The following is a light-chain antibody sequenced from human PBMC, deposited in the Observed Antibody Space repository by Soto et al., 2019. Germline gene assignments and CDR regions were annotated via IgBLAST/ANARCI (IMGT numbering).Light chain of an antibody. CDR3: QQYSILPHT. CDR1: QSVTNRY. Sequence: SVLTQSPGTLSLSPGERATLYCRASQSVTNRYFAWYQQRPGQAPRLLIYGISNRATGIPDRFSGSGSGTDFTLTISRLEPEEFVVYYCQQYSILPHTFGQGTKLEVK. J-gene: IGKJ2*01. V-gene: IGKV3-20*01. CDR2: GIS.